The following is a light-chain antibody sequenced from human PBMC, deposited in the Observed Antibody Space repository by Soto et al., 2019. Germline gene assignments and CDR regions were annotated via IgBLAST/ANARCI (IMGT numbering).Light chain of an antibody. CDR1: QTLSDY. J-gene: IGKJ1*01. V-gene: IGKV1-5*03. Sequence: DIQMTQSPSTLSASVGDRVTITCRASQTLSDYLAWYQQKPGKAPKFQIYMVSTLESGVPSRFSGAGSGTEFSLTISSLQPDDFATYDCQQYKRYPWTVGQGTNVEIK. CDR3: QQYKRYPWT. CDR2: MVS.